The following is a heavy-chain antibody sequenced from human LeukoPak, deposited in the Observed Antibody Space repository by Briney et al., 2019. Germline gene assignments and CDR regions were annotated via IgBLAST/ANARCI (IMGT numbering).Heavy chain of an antibody. D-gene: IGHD3-3*01. CDR3: ARVFSGSGSTGSFDF. CDR2: IWSDGSGK. Sequence: PGGSLRLSCAASGFXFSSHAIHWVRQAPGKGLEWVAVIWSDGSGKKYAESVKGRFTISRDNSKNTLYLLVDSLRADDTAVYFCARVFSGSGSTGSFDFWGQGTLVTVSS. V-gene: IGHV3-33*03. CDR1: GFXFSSHA. J-gene: IGHJ4*02.